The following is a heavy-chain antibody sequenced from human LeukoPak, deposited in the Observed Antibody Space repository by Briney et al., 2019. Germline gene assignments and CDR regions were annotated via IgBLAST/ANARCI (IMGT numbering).Heavy chain of an antibody. CDR2: VHDSGST. J-gene: IGHJ6*04. D-gene: IGHD2-2*01. CDR3: ARDHIRRGCGTNICYPMDV. V-gene: IGHV4-59*01. CDR1: GDSISSYF. Sequence: SETLSLTCTVSGDSISSYFWTWIRQSPGKGLEWIGYVHDSGSTNYNTSLESRVTISADTSKNQFSLKLTSVTAADTAVYYCARDHIRRGCGTNICYPMDVWGKGTTVTVSS.